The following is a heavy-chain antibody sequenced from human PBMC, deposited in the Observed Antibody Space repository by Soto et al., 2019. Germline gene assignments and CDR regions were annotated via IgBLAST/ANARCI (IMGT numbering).Heavy chain of an antibody. J-gene: IGHJ4*02. V-gene: IGHV3-30*03. D-gene: IGHD2-8*02. CDR2: ISRDGATK. CDR3: TGEVASGY. CDR1: GFSVTTNG. Sequence: ESGGGVVQPGRSLRLSCAVSGFSVTTNGMHWVRQAPGKGLEWVAVISRDGATKFYADSVKGRFTISKDNSGNTLFLEMNSLRGDDMAVYYCTGEVASGYWGQGALVTVSS.